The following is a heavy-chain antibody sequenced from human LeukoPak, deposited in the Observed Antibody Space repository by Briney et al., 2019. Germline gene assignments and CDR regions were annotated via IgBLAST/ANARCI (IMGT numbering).Heavy chain of an antibody. D-gene: IGHD3-10*01. Sequence: GGSLRLSCAASGFTFRNYNTNWVRQAPGKGLEWVSSINSSSGYIYYADSVKGRFTISRDNAKNSLYLQMNSLRAEDTAVYYCARDATMVPLYYYYYMDVWGKGTTVTVSS. CDR3: ARDATMVPLYYYYYMDV. CDR2: INSSSGYI. V-gene: IGHV3-21*01. J-gene: IGHJ6*03. CDR1: GFTFRNYN.